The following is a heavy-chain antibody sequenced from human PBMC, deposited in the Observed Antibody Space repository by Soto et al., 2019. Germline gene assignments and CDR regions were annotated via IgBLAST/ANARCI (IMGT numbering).Heavy chain of an antibody. CDR2: IYYSGST. J-gene: IGHJ3*02. CDR3: ARDRGVVVAATQLPDAFDI. CDR1: GGSISIYY. D-gene: IGHD2-15*01. Sequence: SETLSLTCTVSGGSISIYYWSWIRQPPGKGLEWIGYIYYSGSTNYNPSLKSRVTISVDTSKNQFSLKLSSVTAADTAVYYCARDRGVVVAATQLPDAFDIWGQGTMVT. V-gene: IGHV4-59*01.